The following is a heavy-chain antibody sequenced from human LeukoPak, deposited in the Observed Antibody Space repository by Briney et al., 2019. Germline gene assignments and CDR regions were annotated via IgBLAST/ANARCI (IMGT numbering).Heavy chain of an antibody. V-gene: IGHV3-11*01. D-gene: IGHD6-13*01. CDR1: GFTFSDYY. CDR3: ARAAVYRRSWDFDY. CDR2: ISSTGSTI. Sequence: SLRLSCAASGFTFSDYYMSWIRQAPGKGLEWVSYISSTGSTIYYADSVKGRFSISRDNAKNSLYLQMNSLRAEDTAVYYCARAAVYRRSWDFDYRGQGTLVTVSS. J-gene: IGHJ4*02.